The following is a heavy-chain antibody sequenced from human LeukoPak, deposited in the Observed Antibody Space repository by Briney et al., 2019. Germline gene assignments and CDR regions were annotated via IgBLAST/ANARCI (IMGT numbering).Heavy chain of an antibody. Sequence: GGSLRLSCAPSGFTFSDYHMNWIRQAPGKGLEWVSYISPGGDDIYFADSVKGRFTISRANAKNSLYLQMNSLTAEDTAVYYCASGRDIAVAGPGGYFDYWGQGTLVTVSS. J-gene: IGHJ4*02. D-gene: IGHD6-19*01. CDR3: ASGRDIAVAGPGGYFDY. CDR1: GFTFSDYH. CDR2: ISPGGDDI. V-gene: IGHV3-11*01.